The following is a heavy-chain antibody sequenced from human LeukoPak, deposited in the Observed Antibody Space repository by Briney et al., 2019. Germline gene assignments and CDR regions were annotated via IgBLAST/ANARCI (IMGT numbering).Heavy chain of an antibody. CDR2: ISSSGSTI. CDR1: GFTFSDYY. CDR3: ARDDYARGNY. D-gene: IGHD4-17*01. V-gene: IGHV3-11*01. Sequence: GGSLRLSCAASGFTFSDYYMSWIRHAPGKGLEWVSYISSSGSTIYYADPVKGRFTISRDNTQNTLYLHINSLRAEDTAVYYCARDDYARGNYWGQGTLVTVSS. J-gene: IGHJ4*02.